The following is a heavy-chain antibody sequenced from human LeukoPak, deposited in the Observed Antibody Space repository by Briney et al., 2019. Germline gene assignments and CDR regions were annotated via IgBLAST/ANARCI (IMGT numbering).Heavy chain of an antibody. CDR3: ARDGTAAGLYFDL. CDR2: IRQDGSEK. V-gene: IGHV3-7*01. D-gene: IGHD6-13*01. CDR1: GFTFSSYA. J-gene: IGHJ4*01. Sequence: QTGGSLRLSCAASGFTFSSYAMSWVRQAPGKGLEWVASIRQDGSEKTYVDSVKGRFTISRDNTKNSPYLQMSSLTAEDTAVYYCARDGTAAGLYFDLWGQGTLVTVSS.